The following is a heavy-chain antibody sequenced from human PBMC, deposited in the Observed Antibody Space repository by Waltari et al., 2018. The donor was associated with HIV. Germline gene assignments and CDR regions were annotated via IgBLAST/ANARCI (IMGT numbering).Heavy chain of an antibody. J-gene: IGHJ5*02. CDR3: ARGVVGGYDLGNNWFDP. Sequence: QLQESGPGLVKPSQTLSLTCTVSGGSISSGSYPWRWIRQPAGTGLEWIGRLYTSGSTDYNPSLKSRATISGDTSKNQFSLKLSSVTAADTAVYYCARGVVGGYDLGNNWFDPWGQGTLVTVSS. V-gene: IGHV4-61*02. D-gene: IGHD5-12*01. CDR2: LYTSGST. CDR1: GGSISSGSYP.